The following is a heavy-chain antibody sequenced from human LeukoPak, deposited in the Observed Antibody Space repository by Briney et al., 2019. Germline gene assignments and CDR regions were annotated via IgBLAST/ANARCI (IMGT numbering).Heavy chain of an antibody. CDR3: AGESTRIAVAGSEP. Sequence: SQTLSLTCAVYGGSFSGYYWSWIRQPPGKGLEWIGEINHSGSTNYNPSLKSRVTISVDTSKNQFSLKLSSVTAADTAVYYCAGESTRIAVAGSEPWGQGTLVTVSS. CDR1: GGSFSGYY. J-gene: IGHJ5*02. V-gene: IGHV4-34*01. D-gene: IGHD6-19*01. CDR2: INHSGST.